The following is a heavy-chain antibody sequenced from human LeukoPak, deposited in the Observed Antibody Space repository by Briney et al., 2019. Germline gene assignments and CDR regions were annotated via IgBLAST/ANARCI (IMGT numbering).Heavy chain of an antibody. CDR2: IYPGDSDT. CDR1: GYSFTSYW. J-gene: IGHJ6*03. Sequence: GESLKISCKGSGYSFTSYWIGWVRQMPGKGLEWMGIIYPGDSDTRYSPSFQGQVTISADKSISTAYLQWSSLKASDTAMYYCARIAYDWSLYYYYMDVWGKGTTVTVSS. D-gene: IGHD3-3*01. V-gene: IGHV5-51*01. CDR3: ARIAYDWSLYYYYMDV.